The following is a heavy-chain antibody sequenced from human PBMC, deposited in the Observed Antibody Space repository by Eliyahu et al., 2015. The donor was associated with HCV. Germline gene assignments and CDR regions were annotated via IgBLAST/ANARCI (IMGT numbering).Heavy chain of an antibody. V-gene: IGHV4-59*01. D-gene: IGHD6-19*01. Sequence: QVQLQESGPGLVKPSETLSLTCSVSGGSITSYYWSWIRQPPGTGLEWIGYIHYSGSTNYSPSXKSRVTISVDTSKNQFSLTLTSVTAADTAVYYCASGGGGIAVAGTGGWFDPWGQGTLVTVSS. CDR1: GGSITSYY. CDR2: IHYSGST. J-gene: IGHJ5*02. CDR3: ASGGGGIAVAGTGGWFDP.